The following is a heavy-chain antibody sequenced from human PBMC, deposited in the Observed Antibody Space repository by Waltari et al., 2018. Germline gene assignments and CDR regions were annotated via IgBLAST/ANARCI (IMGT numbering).Heavy chain of an antibody. Sequence: VQLVESGGALVQPGGSLRLSCAPSGFTFSDFEMNWVRQAPGKGLEWLSYINSRGSTIYYADSVKGRFTVSRDNAKSSLYLQMNSLRVEDTAVYYCARDRDGYKKADLWGQGTLVTVSS. V-gene: IGHV3-48*03. CDR2: INSRGSTI. CDR3: ARDRDGYKKADL. CDR1: GFTFSDFE. J-gene: IGHJ5*02. D-gene: IGHD5-12*01.